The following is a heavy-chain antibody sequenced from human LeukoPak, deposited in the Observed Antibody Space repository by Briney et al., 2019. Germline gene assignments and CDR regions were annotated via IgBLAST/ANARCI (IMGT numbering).Heavy chain of an antibody. Sequence: SETLSLTCAVYGGSFSGYYWSWIRQPPGKGLEWIGEINHSGSTNYNPSLKSRVTISVDTSKNQFSLKLSSVTAADTAVYYCARVAAAGTGYWGQGTLVTVS. D-gene: IGHD6-13*01. CDR3: ARVAAAGTGY. J-gene: IGHJ4*02. CDR2: INHSGST. V-gene: IGHV4-34*01. CDR1: GGSFSGYY.